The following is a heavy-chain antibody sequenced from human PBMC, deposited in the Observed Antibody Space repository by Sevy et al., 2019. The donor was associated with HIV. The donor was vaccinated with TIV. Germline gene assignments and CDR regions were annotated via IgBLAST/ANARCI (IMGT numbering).Heavy chain of an antibody. CDR1: GGPFSSFA. CDR3: ATVGGYSAFEGPYYIDY. D-gene: IGHD5-12*01. CDR2: IIPLSTTT. V-gene: IGHV1-69*01. Sequence: KISCKASGGPFSSFAFSWVRQAPGQGLEWMGGIIPLSTTTNYAQKFQGRVTITADESTSTAYMELSSLTSDDTAVYYCATVGGYSAFEGPYYIDYWGQGTLVTVSS. J-gene: IGHJ4*02.